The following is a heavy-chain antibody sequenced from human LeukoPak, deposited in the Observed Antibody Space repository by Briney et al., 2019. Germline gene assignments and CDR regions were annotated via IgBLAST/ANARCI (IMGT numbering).Heavy chain of an antibody. Sequence: SETLSLTCTVSGGSISSCYWSWIRQPPGKGLEWIGYIYYSGSTNYNPSLKSRVTISVDTSKNQFSLKLSSVTAADTAVYYCARDGGAAFDAFDIWGQGTMVSVSS. CDR1: GGSISSCY. V-gene: IGHV4-59*01. CDR2: IYYSGST. J-gene: IGHJ3*02. D-gene: IGHD3-16*01. CDR3: ARDGGAAFDAFDI.